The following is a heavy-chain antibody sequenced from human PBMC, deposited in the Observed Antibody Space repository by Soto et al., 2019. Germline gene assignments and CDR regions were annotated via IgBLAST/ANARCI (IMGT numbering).Heavy chain of an antibody. D-gene: IGHD1-26*01. Sequence: GESLKISCKGSGYSFFGHWIVWVRQVPGKGLEWMGIVYPDDSRTRYSPSFQGQVTISADKSINTAHLQWSSLKASDTAMYYCARPNAPREPLDPNFDYWGKGTLVTVSS. J-gene: IGHJ4*02. CDR1: GYSFFGHW. V-gene: IGHV5-51*01. CDR3: ARPNAPREPLDPNFDY. CDR2: VYPDDSRT.